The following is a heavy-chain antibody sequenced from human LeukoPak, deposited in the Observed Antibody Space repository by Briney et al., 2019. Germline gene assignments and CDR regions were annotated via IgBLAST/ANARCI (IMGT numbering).Heavy chain of an antibody. CDR1: GFSFTKHG. J-gene: IGHJ4*02. CDR2: ISDNGRRI. V-gene: IGHV3-30*03. D-gene: IGHD1-1*01. CDR3: ARDFSSHWSLDH. Sequence: GGSLRLSCAASGFSFTKHGMHWVRQAPGKGLEWVAFISDNGRRIYYTESVKGRFTISRDDSTNTLSLQVNSLRTEDTAVYYCARDFSSHWSLDHWGQGALVTVSS.